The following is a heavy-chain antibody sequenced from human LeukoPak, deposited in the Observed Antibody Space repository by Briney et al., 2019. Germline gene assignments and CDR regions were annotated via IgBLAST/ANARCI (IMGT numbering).Heavy chain of an antibody. J-gene: IGHJ4*02. Sequence: GGSLRLSCAASGFTFRSYSMNWVRQAPGKGLEWVSSISSSSSYIYYADSVKGRFTISRDNAKNSLYLQMNSLRAEDTAVYYCARDRGAMAGLLDYWGQGTLVAVSS. CDR3: ARDRGAMAGLLDY. CDR2: ISSSSSYI. CDR1: GFTFRSYS. V-gene: IGHV3-21*01. D-gene: IGHD3-10*01.